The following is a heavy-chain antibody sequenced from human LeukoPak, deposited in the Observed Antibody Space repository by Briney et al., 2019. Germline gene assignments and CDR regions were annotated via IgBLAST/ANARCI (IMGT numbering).Heavy chain of an antibody. Sequence: SETLSLTCTVSGGSISSYYWNWIRQPPGKGLEWIGYIYYSGSTNYNPSLKSRVTISVDTSKNQFSLKLSSVTAADTAVYYCARDRRDAFDIWGQGTMVTVSS. D-gene: IGHD6-6*01. CDR2: IYYSGST. CDR1: GGSISSYY. J-gene: IGHJ3*02. V-gene: IGHV4-59*01. CDR3: ARDRRDAFDI.